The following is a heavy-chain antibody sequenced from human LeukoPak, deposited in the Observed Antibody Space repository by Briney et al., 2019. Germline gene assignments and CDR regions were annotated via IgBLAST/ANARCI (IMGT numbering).Heavy chain of an antibody. CDR1: GGSFSGYY. D-gene: IGHD3-22*01. J-gene: IGHJ5*02. CDR3: ARLNYYDSSGYYPYWFDP. CDR2: IYYSGST. Sequence: PSETLSLTCAVYGGSFSGYYWGWIRQPPGKGLEWIGSIYYSGSTYYNPSLKSRVTISVDTSKNQFSLKLSSVTAADTAVYYCARLNYYDSSGYYPYWFDPWGQGTLVTVSS. V-gene: IGHV4-39*01.